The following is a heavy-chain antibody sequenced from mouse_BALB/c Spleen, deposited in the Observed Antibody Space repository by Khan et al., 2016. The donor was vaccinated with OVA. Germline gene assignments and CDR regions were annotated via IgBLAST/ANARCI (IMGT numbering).Heavy chain of an antibody. Sequence: EVELVESGGDLVKPGGSLKLSCAASGFTFSNYGMSWVRQIPDKRLEWVATINSDGTYTYCPDSVKGRFTISRNNAKNTLYLEMSSLKSEDTAMYYCASHLTGSFAYWGQGTLVTVSA. CDR2: INSDGTYT. CDR1: GFTFSNYG. V-gene: IGHV5-6*01. J-gene: IGHJ3*01. D-gene: IGHD4-1*01. CDR3: ASHLTGSFAY.